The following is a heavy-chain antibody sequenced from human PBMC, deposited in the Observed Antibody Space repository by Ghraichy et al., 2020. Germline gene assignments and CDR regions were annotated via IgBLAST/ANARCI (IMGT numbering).Heavy chain of an antibody. CDR2: IYYTGST. J-gene: IGHJ4*02. D-gene: IGHD6-19*01. V-gene: IGHV4-59*01. CDR1: GGSISSYY. Sequence: SETLSLTCTVSGGSISSYYWSWIRQPPGKGLEWIGYIYYTGSTTYNPSLKSRVTISVDTSKNLFSLDLSSVTAADTAVYYCARVVNWRLGYFDYWGQGSLVTVSS. CDR3: ARVVNWRLGYFDY.